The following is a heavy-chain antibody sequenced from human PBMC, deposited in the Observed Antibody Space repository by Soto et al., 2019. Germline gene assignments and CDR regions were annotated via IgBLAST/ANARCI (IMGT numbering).Heavy chain of an antibody. Sequence: GASVKVSCKAGGYTFSDYYIQWVRQAPGQGLEYMGWISPKSGGAAYAQKFRGRVTMTRDTSVNLAYLHLSSLRSEDTAVYYCARALYDTDSLPVGAKPRCYVMDVWGLGTTVTVSS. D-gene: IGHD3-22*01. J-gene: IGHJ6*02. V-gene: IGHV1-2*02. CDR2: ISPKSGGA. CDR1: GYTFSDYY. CDR3: ARALYDTDSLPVGAKPRCYVMDV.